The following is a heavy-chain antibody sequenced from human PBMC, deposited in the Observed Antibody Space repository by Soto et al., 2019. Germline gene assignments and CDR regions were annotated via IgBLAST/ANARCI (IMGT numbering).Heavy chain of an antibody. V-gene: IGHV3-30-3*01. J-gene: IGHJ4*02. CDR3: ARDPYSSSWYGFGY. D-gene: IGHD6-13*01. CDR2: ISYDGSNK. Sequence: SLRLSCAASGFTFSSYAMHWVRQAPGKGLEWVAVISYDGSNKYYADSVKGRFTISRDNSKNTLYLQMNSLRAEDTAVYYCARDPYSSSWYGFGYWGQGTLVTVSS. CDR1: GFTFSSYA.